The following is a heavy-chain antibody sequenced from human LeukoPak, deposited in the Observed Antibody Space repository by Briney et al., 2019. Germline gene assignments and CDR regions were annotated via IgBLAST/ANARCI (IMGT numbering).Heavy chain of an antibody. CDR3: ARDRIPHCSGGSCSNFDY. Sequence: GGSLRLSCAASAFTFSRYTMNWVRQAPGKGLEWVASISSSSSYIYYADSVKGRFIISRDNAKRSLYLQMNSLRAEDTAVYYCARDRIPHCSGGSCSNFDYWGQGTLVTVSS. V-gene: IGHV3-21*01. J-gene: IGHJ4*02. CDR1: AFTFSRYT. D-gene: IGHD2-15*01. CDR2: ISSSSSYI.